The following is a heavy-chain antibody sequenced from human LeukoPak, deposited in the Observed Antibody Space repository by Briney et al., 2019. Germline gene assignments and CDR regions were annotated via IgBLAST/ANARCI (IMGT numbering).Heavy chain of an antibody. V-gene: IGHV4-28*01. CDR2: IYYSGST. D-gene: IGHD6-13*01. CDR1: GYSISSSNW. J-gene: IGHJ4*02. Sequence: SETLCLTCAVSGYSISSSNWWGWIRQPPWKGLEWIGYIYYSGSTYYNPSLKSRVTMSVDTSKNQFSLKLSSVTAVDTAVYYCARKSSSSWYFDYWGQGTLVTVSS. CDR3: ARKSSSSWYFDY.